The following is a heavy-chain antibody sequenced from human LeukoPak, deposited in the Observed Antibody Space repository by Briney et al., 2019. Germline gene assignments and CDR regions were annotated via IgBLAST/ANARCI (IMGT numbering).Heavy chain of an antibody. V-gene: IGHV3-21*01. CDR1: GFTFSSYS. Sequence: GGSLRLSCAASGFTFSSYSMNWVRQAPGKGLEWVSSISSSGSYIYYADSVEGRFTISRDNAKNSLYLQMNSLRAEDTAVYYCARNLYSSSSDAFDIWGQGTMVTVSS. J-gene: IGHJ3*02. CDR3: ARNLYSSSSDAFDI. CDR2: ISSSGSYI. D-gene: IGHD6-6*01.